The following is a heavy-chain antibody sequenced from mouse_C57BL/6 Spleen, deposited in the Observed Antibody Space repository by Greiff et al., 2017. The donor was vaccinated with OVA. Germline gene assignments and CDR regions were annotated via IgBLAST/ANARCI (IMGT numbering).Heavy chain of an antibody. D-gene: IGHD1-1*01. V-gene: IGHV1-5*01. Sequence: EVQLQQSGTVLARPGASVKMSCKTSGYTFTSYWMHWVKQRPGQGLEWIGAIYPGNSDTSYNQKFKGKAKLTAVTSASTAYMELSSLTNEDSAVYYCTRHYGSSAAWFAYWGQGTLVTVSA. CDR2: IYPGNSDT. CDR1: GYTFTSYW. CDR3: TRHYGSSAAWFAY. J-gene: IGHJ3*01.